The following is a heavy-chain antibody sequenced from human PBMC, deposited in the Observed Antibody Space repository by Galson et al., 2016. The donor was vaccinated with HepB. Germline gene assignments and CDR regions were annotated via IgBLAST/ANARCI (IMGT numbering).Heavy chain of an antibody. CDR2: IHPSGSS. CDR1: GDYVDSGLYY. V-gene: IGHV4-30-4*01. D-gene: IGHD2-21*01. Sequence: PLSLTCSGTGDYVDSGLYYWSWIRQPPGKGLEWLGSIHPSGSSFYNPSLGSRPTISLDASKNKFSLTLSSVAAADTAVYDCSRGGDESKIGHCWGQGSLVTVSS. J-gene: IGHJ4*02. CDR3: SRGGDESKIGHC.